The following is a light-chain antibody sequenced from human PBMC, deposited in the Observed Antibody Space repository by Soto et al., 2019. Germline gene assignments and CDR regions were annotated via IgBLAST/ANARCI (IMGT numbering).Light chain of an antibody. J-gene: IGLJ1*01. CDR2: DVH. CDR3: SSYTASTPFYV. CDR1: RTDVDGHDY. V-gene: IGLV2-14*03. Sequence: QSALTQPASVSGSPGQSITISCTGARTDVDGHDYVSWYQQHPGQAPKLIIFDVHNRPSGVSSRFSGSKSGDTASLTISGLGAEDDGDYYCSSYTASTPFYVFGTGTKLTVL.